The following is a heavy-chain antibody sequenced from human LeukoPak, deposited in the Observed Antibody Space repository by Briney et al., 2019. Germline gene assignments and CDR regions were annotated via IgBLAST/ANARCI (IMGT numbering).Heavy chain of an antibody. J-gene: IGHJ4*02. CDR3: AKDTPYYCSGGSCSQYYFDY. CDR1: GFTFSSYA. V-gene: IGHV3-23*01. D-gene: IGHD2-15*01. Sequence: GGSLRLSCAASGFTFSSYAMSWVRQAPGKGLEWVSAISGSGGSTYYADSVKGRFTISRDNSKNTLYLQLNSLRAEDTAVYYCAKDTPYYCSGGSCSQYYFDYWGQGTLVTVSS. CDR2: ISGSGGST.